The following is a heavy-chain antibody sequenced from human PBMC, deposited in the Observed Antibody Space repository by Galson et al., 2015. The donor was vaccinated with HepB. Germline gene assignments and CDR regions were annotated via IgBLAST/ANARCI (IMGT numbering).Heavy chain of an antibody. CDR1: GFTFTSYA. D-gene: IGHD1-26*01. CDR3: ARAPAYSGRYGGHYFDY. CDR2: INPDNGNT. J-gene: IGHJ4*02. V-gene: IGHV1-3*01. Sequence: SVKVSCKVSGFTFTSYAIHWVRQAPGQSLEWMGWINPDNGNTKYSHNFQDRVTITRDTSATTVDMELSSLKSGDTAVYFCARAPAYSGRYGGHYFDYWGQGTLVTVSS.